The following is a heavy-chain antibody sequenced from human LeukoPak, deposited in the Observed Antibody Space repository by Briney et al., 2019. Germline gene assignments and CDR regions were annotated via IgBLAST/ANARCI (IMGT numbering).Heavy chain of an antibody. V-gene: IGHV4-59*11. CDR1: GGSISNHY. Sequence: SETLSLTCTVSGGSISNHYWSWIRQPPVKGLEWIGYIYYSGSTNYNPSLRSRVTISVDPSKNQFSLKLSSVTAADTAVYYCARGYSSSWFDYGGQGTLVTVSS. CDR2: IYYSGST. J-gene: IGHJ4*02. CDR3: ARGYSSSWFDY. D-gene: IGHD6-13*01.